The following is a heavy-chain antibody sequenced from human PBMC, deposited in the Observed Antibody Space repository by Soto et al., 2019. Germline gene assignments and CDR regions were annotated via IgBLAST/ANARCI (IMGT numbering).Heavy chain of an antibody. CDR1: GGTFSSYT. CDR3: ASGGGDSSSWYVSDP. D-gene: IGHD6-13*01. Sequence: QVQLVQSGAEVKKPGSSVKVSCKASGGTFSSYTISWVRQAPGQGLEWMGRIIPILGIANYAQKFQGRVTITADKSTSTAYMELSSLRSEDTAVYYCASGGGDSSSWYVSDPWGQGTLVTVSS. V-gene: IGHV1-69*02. CDR2: IIPILGIA. J-gene: IGHJ5*02.